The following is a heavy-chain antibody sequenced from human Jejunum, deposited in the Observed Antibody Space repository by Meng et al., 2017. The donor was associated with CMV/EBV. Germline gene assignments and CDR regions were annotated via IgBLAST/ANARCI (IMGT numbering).Heavy chain of an antibody. J-gene: IGHJ4*02. CDR1: GDSVSNNSAA. CDR3: ARATSYTPGWSRGYLDS. Sequence: QVQLQQTGPGLVKTSQSLSLTCAISGDSVSNNSAAWNWIRQSPSRGLEWLGRTYYRSKWYHDSALSVQSRVTINADTSKNQFSLHLNSVTPDDTAVYYCARATSYTPGWSRGYLDSWGQGTLVTVSS. V-gene: IGHV6-1*01. D-gene: IGHD6-19*01. CDR2: TYYRSKWYH.